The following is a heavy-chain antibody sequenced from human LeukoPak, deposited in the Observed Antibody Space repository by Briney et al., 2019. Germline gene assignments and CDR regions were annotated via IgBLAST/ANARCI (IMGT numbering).Heavy chain of an antibody. CDR1: GYTFTGYY. D-gene: IGHD3-22*01. Sequence: ASVKVSCKASGYTFTGYYMHWVRQAPGQGLEWMGWINPNSGGTNYAQKFQGRVTMTRDTSISTAYMELSSLRAEDMAVYYCARVNYYDSSGLDYWGQGTLVTVSS. CDR2: INPNSGGT. CDR3: ARVNYYDSSGLDY. V-gene: IGHV1-2*02. J-gene: IGHJ4*02.